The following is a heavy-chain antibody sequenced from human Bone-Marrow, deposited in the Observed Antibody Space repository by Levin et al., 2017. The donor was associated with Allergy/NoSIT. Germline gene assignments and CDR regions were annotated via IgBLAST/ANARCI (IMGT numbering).Heavy chain of an antibody. CDR3: ARDPLLEP. Sequence: GGSLRLSCIVSGFSFGDYAMSWVRQAPGKGLEWVGFIRSNSYGGTTQYAASVKGRFTISRDDSKSIAYLQMNSLETEDTAVYYCARDPLLEPWGQGTLVTVSS. J-gene: IGHJ4*02. V-gene: IGHV3-49*04. CDR1: GFSFGDYA. CDR2: IRSNSYGGTT. D-gene: IGHD1-26*01.